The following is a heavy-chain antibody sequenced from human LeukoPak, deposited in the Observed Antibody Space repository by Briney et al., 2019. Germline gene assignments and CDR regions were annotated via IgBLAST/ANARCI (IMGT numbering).Heavy chain of an antibody. CDR3: ARDFTMVRGVRGY. D-gene: IGHD3-10*01. Sequence: GASVKVSCKASGYTFTGYYMHWVRQAPGQGLEWMGWINPNSGGTNYAQKFQGRVTMTRDTSISTAYMELSRLRSDDTAVYYCARDFTMVRGVRGYWGQGTLVTVSS. CDR1: GYTFTGYY. V-gene: IGHV1-2*02. CDR2: INPNSGGT. J-gene: IGHJ4*02.